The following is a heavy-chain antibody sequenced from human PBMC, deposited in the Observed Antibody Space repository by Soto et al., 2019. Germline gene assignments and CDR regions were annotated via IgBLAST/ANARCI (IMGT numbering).Heavy chain of an antibody. CDR3: ASVVIGELSYFDY. Sequence: SETLSLTCTVSGGSISSYYWSWIRQPPGKGLEWIGYIYYSGSTNYNPSLKSRVTISVDTSKNQFSLKLSSVTAADTAVYYCASVVIGELSYFDYWGQGTLVTVSS. CDR1: GGSISSYY. CDR2: IYYSGST. D-gene: IGHD3-16*01. J-gene: IGHJ4*02. V-gene: IGHV4-59*01.